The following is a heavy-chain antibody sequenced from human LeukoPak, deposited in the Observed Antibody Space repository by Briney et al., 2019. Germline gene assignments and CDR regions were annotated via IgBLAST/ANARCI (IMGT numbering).Heavy chain of an antibody. V-gene: IGHV3-73*01. CDR1: GVAFSDSA. CDR3: NRKGYSENSGQDY. D-gene: IGHD4-11*01. Sequence: GGSLRLSCAASGVAFSDSAMHWVRQASGKGLEWVGRIRRKANGYATTYAASVRGRFTISRDDARNTVFLEMNSLKVEDTAVYYCNRKGYSENSGQDYWGQGTLVTVSS. CDR2: IRRKANGYAT. J-gene: IGHJ4*02.